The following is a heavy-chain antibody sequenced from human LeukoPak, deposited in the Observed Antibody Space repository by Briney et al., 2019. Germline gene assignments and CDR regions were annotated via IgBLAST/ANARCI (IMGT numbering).Heavy chain of an antibody. D-gene: IGHD3-9*01. CDR1: GHTFTGYY. CDR2: INPNSGGA. CDR3: ARDSNFDWLVPNWFDP. J-gene: IGHJ5*02. V-gene: IGHV1-2*02. Sequence: GASVTVSCKASGHTFTGYYMHWVRQAPGHGLEWMGWINPNSGGANYAQNFQGRVTMTRDTSISTAYMELSRLRSDDTAVYYCARDSNFDWLVPNWFDPWGQGTLVTVSS.